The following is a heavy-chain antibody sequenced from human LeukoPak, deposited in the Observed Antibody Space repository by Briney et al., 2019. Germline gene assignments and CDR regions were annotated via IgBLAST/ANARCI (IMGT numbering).Heavy chain of an antibody. J-gene: IGHJ4*02. CDR2: IRSKAYGGTT. CDR1: GISIGDYA. Sequence: GGSLRLSCTASGISIGDYAMSWFRQAPGKGLEWVSLIRSKAYGGTTEYAASVEGRLTISRDDSKSIAYLQMNSLKTEDTAVYYCTRGGGGDPVDYWGQGTLVTVSS. CDR3: TRGGGGDPVDY. D-gene: IGHD3-16*01. V-gene: IGHV3-49*03.